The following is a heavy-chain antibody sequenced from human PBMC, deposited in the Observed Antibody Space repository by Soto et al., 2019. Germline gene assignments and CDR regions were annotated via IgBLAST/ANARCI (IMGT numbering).Heavy chain of an antibody. Sequence: QLQLQESGPGLVKPSETLSLTCTVSGGSISSSSYYWGWIRQPPGKGLEWIGSIYYSGSTYYNPSLKSRVTISVDTSKNQFSLELTSVTAADTAVYYCARLKDFWSGYWYGMDVWGQRTTVTVSS. J-gene: IGHJ6*02. V-gene: IGHV4-39*01. CDR3: ARLKDFWSGYWYGMDV. CDR1: GGSISSSSYY. CDR2: IYYSGST. D-gene: IGHD3-3*01.